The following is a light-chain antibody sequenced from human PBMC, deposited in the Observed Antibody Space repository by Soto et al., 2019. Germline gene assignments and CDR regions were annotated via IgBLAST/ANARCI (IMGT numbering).Light chain of an antibody. CDR1: QPVAKNY. J-gene: IGKJ4*01. Sequence: DIVLTQSPGTLSLSPGERATLSCRASQPVAKNYLAWYQQQPGQAPRLLIFGASNRATGIPDRFSGSGSRTDFTHTINRLEPEDFAVYYWQQYASAPLTFGGGTKVEIK. CDR3: QQYASAPLT. V-gene: IGKV3-20*01. CDR2: GAS.